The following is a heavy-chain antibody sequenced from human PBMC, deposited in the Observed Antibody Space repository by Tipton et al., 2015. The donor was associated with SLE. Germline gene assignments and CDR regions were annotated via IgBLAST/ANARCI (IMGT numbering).Heavy chain of an antibody. D-gene: IGHD2-21*01. CDR3: ARGSIMDY. CDR1: GGSFSGYY. J-gene: IGHJ4*02. Sequence: TLSLTCAVYGGSFSGYYWSWIRQPPGKGLEWIGEINHSGSTNYNPSLKSRVTISVDTSKNQFSLKLSSVTAADTAVYYCARGSIMDYWGQGTLVTVPS. CDR2: INHSGST. V-gene: IGHV4-34*01.